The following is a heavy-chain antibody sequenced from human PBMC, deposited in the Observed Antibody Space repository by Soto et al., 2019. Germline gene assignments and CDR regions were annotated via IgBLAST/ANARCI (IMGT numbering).Heavy chain of an antibody. D-gene: IGHD2-2*01. V-gene: IGHV4-59*01. J-gene: IGHJ6*03. CDR2: IYNSGST. CDR3: AKEMGFCTTTSCHAGPLYYYMDV. CDR1: GGSISSYH. Sequence: SETLSLTCTVSGGSISSYHWTWIRQPPGKGLEWIGDIYNSGSTNYNPSLKSRLTISVDTSNNHFSLRLSSVTAADTAVYYCAKEMGFCTTTSCHAGPLYYYMDVWGKGTTVT.